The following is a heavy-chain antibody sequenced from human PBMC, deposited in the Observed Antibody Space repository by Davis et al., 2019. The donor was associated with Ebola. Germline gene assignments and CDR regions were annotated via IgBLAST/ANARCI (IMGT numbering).Heavy chain of an antibody. CDR2: ITNSGGNT. J-gene: IGHJ6*02. D-gene: IGHD3-3*01. V-gene: IGHV3-23*01. CDR1: GFTFSSYW. CDR3: AKSLEEEWLFVGYYYYGMDV. Sequence: GESLKISCAASGFTFSSYWMSWVRQAPGKGLQWVSAITNSGGNTYYADSVKGRFTISRDNSKNTLYLQMNSLRAEDTAVYYCAKSLEEEWLFVGYYYYGMDVWGQGTTVTVSS.